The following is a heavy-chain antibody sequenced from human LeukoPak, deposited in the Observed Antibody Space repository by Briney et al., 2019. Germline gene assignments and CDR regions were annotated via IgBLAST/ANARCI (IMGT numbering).Heavy chain of an antibody. V-gene: IGHV4-39*07. D-gene: IGHD1-26*01. CDR1: GGSINNNDFY. Sequence: SGTLSLTCTVSGGSINNNDFYWGWIRQPPGKGLEWVGTIDYSGSTYYKSSLKSRVTISEDMSKYQFSLKLSSVTAADPAVYYCASVKWDLSFDFWGQGILVTVSS. J-gene: IGHJ4*02. CDR2: IDYSGST. CDR3: ASVKWDLSFDF.